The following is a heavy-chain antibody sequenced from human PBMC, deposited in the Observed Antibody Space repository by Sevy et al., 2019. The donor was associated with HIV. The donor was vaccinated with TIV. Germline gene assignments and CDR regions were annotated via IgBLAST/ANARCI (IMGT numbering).Heavy chain of an antibody. CDR1: GFNFSNYS. J-gene: IGHJ4*02. Sequence: GGSLRLSCAVSGFNFSNYSMDWVRQAPGKGLEWVPSISSSGSYIYYSDSLKGRITISRENAKNSVYLQMNSLRAEDTAVYYCASQFDYWGQGTLVTVSS. CDR2: ISSSGSYI. CDR3: ASQFDY. V-gene: IGHV3-21*01.